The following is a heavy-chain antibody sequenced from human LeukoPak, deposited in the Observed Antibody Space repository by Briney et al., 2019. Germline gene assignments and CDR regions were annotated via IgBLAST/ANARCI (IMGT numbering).Heavy chain of an antibody. D-gene: IGHD4-11*01. CDR1: GGSISSYY. CDR3: ARLTVTTPYYYYYYMDV. CDR2: IYYSGST. J-gene: IGHJ6*03. Sequence: SETLSLTCTVSGGSISSYYWSWIRQPPGKGLEWIGYIYYSGSTNYNPSLKSRVTISVDTSKNQFSLKLSSVTAADTAVYYCARLTVTTPYYYYYYMDVWGKGTTVTVSS. V-gene: IGHV4-59*12.